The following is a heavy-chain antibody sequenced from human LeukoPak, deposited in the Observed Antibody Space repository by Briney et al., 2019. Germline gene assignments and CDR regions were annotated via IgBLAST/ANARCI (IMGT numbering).Heavy chain of an antibody. J-gene: IGHJ4*02. CDR3: ARDGGRDSGSYYEDY. D-gene: IGHD1-26*01. V-gene: IGHV4-34*01. CDR1: GGSFSGYY. Sequence: SETLSLTCAVYGGSFSGYYWSWIRQPPGKGLEWIGEINHSGSTSYNPSPKSRITISVDTSKNQFSLKLSSVTAADTAVYYCARDGGRDSGSYYEDYWGQGTLVTVSS. CDR2: INHSGST.